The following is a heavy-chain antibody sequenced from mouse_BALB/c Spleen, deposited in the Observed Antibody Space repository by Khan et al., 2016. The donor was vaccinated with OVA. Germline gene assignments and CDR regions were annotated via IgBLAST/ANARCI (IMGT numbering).Heavy chain of an antibody. CDR3: ARAYYANYREAMDY. CDR1: GFSLTGYG. J-gene: IGHJ4*01. CDR2: IWGDGRT. V-gene: IGHV2-6-7*01. Sequence: QVQLKESGPGPVAPSQSLSITCTVSGFSLTGYGVNWVRQPPGKGLEWLGMIWGDGRTDYNSALKSRLSISKDNSKSQAFLKMNSLQTDDTARYYCARAYYANYREAMDYWGQGTTVTVSS. D-gene: IGHD2-10*01.